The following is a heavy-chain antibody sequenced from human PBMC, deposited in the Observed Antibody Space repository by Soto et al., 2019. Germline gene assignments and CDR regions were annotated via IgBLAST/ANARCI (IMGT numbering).Heavy chain of an antibody. V-gene: IGHV4-39*01. D-gene: IGHD3-9*01. CDR2: IYYSGRT. CDR3: ASSTHRYFDHNGNNYFEP. Sequence: SETLSLTCTVSGGSISSTKNHWGWIRQPPGKGLEWIGSIYYSGRTYYNPSLKSRVTISVDTSKNQFSLKLSSVTAADTAVYYCASSTHRYFDHNGNNYFEPWGQGTLVTVSS. CDR1: GGSISSTKNH. J-gene: IGHJ5*02.